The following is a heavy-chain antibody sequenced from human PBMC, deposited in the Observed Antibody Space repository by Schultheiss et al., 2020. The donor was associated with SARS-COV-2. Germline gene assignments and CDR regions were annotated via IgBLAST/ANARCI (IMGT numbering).Heavy chain of an antibody. CDR1: DNSISTGYY. Sequence: SETLSLTCTVSDNSISTGYYWGWVRQPPGKGLEWIGEINHSGSTNYNPSLKSRVTISVDTSKNQFSLKLSSVTAADTAVYYCARGFVPYYYYYMDVWGKGTTVTVSS. V-gene: IGHV4-38-2*02. CDR2: INHSGST. CDR3: ARGFVPYYYYYMDV. J-gene: IGHJ6*03. D-gene: IGHD6-6*01.